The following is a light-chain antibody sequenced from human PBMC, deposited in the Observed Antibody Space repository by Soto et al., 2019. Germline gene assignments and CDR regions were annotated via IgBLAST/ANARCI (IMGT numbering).Light chain of an antibody. CDR3: HQYSSSPLT. CDR1: QSVGRNY. Sequence: EIVLTQSPGTLSLSPGESATLSCRASQSVGRNYLAWFQHKPDQAPRLLIYDASNRATGVPDRFSGSGSGTDFTLSVTRLEPEDFAVYYCHQYSSSPLTFGQGTKVEI. J-gene: IGKJ1*01. V-gene: IGKV3-20*01. CDR2: DAS.